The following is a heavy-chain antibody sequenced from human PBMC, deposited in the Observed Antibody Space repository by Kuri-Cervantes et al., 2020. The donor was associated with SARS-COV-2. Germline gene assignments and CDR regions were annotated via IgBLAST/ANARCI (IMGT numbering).Heavy chain of an antibody. V-gene: IGHV4-31*03. D-gene: IGHD6-13*01. J-gene: IGHJ5*02. CDR2: IYYSGST. Sequence: SETLSLTCTVSGGSISSGGYYWSWIRQHPGKGLEWTGYIYYSGSTYYNPSLKSRVTISVDTSKNQFSLKLSSVTAADTAVYYCARGSSSWLRAHIWFDPWGQGTLVTVSS. CDR1: GGSISSGGYY. CDR3: ARGSSSWLRAHIWFDP.